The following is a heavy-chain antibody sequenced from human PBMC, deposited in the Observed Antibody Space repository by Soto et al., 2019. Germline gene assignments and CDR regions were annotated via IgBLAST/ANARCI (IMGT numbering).Heavy chain of an antibody. Sequence: QVQLVQSGAEVKKPGSSVKVSCKASGGTFSSYTISWVRQAPGQGREWMGRIIPILGIANYAQKFQGRVTITADKSTSTAYMELSSLRSEDTAVYYCARVWRAAAGTGGFDYWGQGTLVTVSS. D-gene: IGHD6-13*01. CDR2: IIPILGIA. CDR1: GGTFSSYT. J-gene: IGHJ4*02. V-gene: IGHV1-69*02. CDR3: ARVWRAAAGTGGFDY.